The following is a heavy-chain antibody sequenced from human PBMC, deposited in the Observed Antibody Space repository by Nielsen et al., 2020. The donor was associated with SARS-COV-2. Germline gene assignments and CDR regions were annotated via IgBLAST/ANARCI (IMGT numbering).Heavy chain of an antibody. J-gene: IGHJ3*02. CDR3: AKATTVTTSPI. CDR2: ISGSGGST. CDR1: GFTFSSYA. V-gene: IGHV3-23*01. Sequence: GESLKISCAASGFTFSSYAMSWVRQAPGKGLEWVSAISGSGGSTYCADSVKGRFTISRDNSKNTLYLQMNSLRAEDTAVYYCAKATTVTTSPIWGQGTMVTVSS. D-gene: IGHD4-17*01.